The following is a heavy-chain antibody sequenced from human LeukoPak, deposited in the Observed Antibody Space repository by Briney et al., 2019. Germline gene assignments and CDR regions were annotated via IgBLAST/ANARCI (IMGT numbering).Heavy chain of an antibody. V-gene: IGHV4-59*08. J-gene: IGHJ4*02. CDR2: IYYSGST. D-gene: IGHD3-9*01. CDR3: ARHKRYFDWSEFDH. Sequence: SESLSLTCTVSGGSVSTYYWSWIRQPPGKGLEWSGYIYYSGSTNYNPSLKSRVTISVDTSKNQFSLKLSSVTAADTAVYYCARHKRYFDWSEFDHWGQGTLVTVSS. CDR1: GGSVSTYY.